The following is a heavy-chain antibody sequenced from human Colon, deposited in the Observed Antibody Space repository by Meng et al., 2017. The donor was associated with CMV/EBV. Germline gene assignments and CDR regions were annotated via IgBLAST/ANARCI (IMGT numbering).Heavy chain of an antibody. CDR1: GFTFSGFW. V-gene: IGHV3-7*01. CDR2: IKEDGSEN. J-gene: IGHJ4*02. CDR3: ARVTQYYDFWSGYLSFDY. D-gene: IGHD3-3*01. Sequence: GGSLRLSCAASGFTFSGFWMGWVRQAPGKGLEWVANIKEDGSENKYVDSVKGRFTISRDNAKTSLYLQMNSLRAADTAVYYCARVTQYYDFWSGYLSFDYWGQGTLVTVSS.